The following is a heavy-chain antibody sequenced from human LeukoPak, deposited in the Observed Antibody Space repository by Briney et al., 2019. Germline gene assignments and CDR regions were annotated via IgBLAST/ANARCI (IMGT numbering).Heavy chain of an antibody. Sequence: SETLSLTCAVSGGSFNSHYWGWIRQPPGKGLQWIGDIYYTGKNNYNPSLKSRVTISLDTSKDHLSLNLTSVLVADTAIYYCVRRDTGWNYFDYWGQGILVTVSS. D-gene: IGHD6-19*01. J-gene: IGHJ4*02. CDR3: VRRDTGWNYFDY. CDR1: GGSFNSHY. CDR2: IYYTGKN. V-gene: IGHV4-59*08.